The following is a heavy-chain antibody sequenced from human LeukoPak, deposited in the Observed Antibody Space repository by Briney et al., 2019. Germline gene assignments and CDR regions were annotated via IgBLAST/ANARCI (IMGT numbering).Heavy chain of an antibody. CDR3: ARGRRRLAAAGATPPAPYFDY. CDR1: GFTFSSYT. J-gene: IGHJ4*02. D-gene: IGHD6-13*01. Sequence: GGSLRLSCAASGFTFSSYTVNWVSQAPGKGLEWVSSISSSSTCRYYADSVKGRFTISRDNAKNSLYLQMNSLRAEDTAMYYCARGRRRLAAAGATPPAPYFDYWGQGTLVTVSS. CDR2: ISSSSTCR. V-gene: IGHV3-21*01.